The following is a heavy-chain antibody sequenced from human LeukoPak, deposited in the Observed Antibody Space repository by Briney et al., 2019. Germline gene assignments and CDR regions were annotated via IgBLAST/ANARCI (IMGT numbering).Heavy chain of an antibody. D-gene: IGHD6-19*01. CDR2: IFTSGSA. J-gene: IGHJ4*02. V-gene: IGHV4-4*07. Sequence: SETLSLTCTGSGGSITNYYWNWIRQPAGKGLEWIGRIFTSGSANYNPSLESRVTMSVDTSKNQFSLKLSSVTAADTAVYYCARDRRVAGYFDYWGQGTLVTVSS. CDR1: GGSITNYY. CDR3: ARDRRVAGYFDY.